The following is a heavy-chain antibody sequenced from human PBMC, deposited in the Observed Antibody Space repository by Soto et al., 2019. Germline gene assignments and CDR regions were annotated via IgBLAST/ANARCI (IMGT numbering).Heavy chain of an antibody. CDR2: ISGSGGST. J-gene: IGHJ4*02. V-gene: IGHV3-23*01. D-gene: IGHD2-15*01. CDR3: AKEGCSGGSCYYYFDY. CDR1: GFTFSSYA. Sequence: EVQLLESGGGLVQPGGSLRLSCAASGFTFSSYAMSWVRQAPGKGLEWVSAISGSGGSTYYADSVKGRFIISRDNSKNTLYLQMNSLRAEDTAVYYCAKEGCSGGSCYYYFDYWGQGTLVTVSS.